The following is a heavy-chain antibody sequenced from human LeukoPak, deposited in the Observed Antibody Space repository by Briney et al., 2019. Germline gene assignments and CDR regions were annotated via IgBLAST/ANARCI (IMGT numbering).Heavy chain of an antibody. Sequence: SETLSLTCTVSGGXISTYYCSWIRQSPGKGLEWIGYIYYSGSTSYNPSLKSRVTISVDTSKTQFSLKLSSVTAADTAVYYCARVVYSGSWGYFDYWGQGILVTVSS. CDR3: ARVVYSGSWGYFDY. CDR2: IYYSGST. V-gene: IGHV4-59*01. J-gene: IGHJ4*02. CDR1: GGXISTYY. D-gene: IGHD3-10*01.